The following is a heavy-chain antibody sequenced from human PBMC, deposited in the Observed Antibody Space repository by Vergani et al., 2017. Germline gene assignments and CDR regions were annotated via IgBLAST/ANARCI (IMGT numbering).Heavy chain of an antibody. D-gene: IGHD1-1*01. CDR1: GFTSRYSG. J-gene: IGHJ1*01. CDR2: ISYDGTQK. CDR3: ATKSCGTPGCQIGYFRE. Sequence: QVHLVESGGGVVQPGRSLRLSCVVSGFTSRYSGMHWVRQALGKGLEWVAVISYDGTQKYYADSVKGRFTISRDNSKSTLYLQMNSLRTEDTAVYYCATKSCGTPGCQIGYFREWVQGTLVTVSS. V-gene: IGHV3-30*03.